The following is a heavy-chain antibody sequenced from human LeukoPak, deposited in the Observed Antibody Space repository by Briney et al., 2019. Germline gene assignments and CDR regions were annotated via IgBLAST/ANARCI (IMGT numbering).Heavy chain of an antibody. CDR1: GYTFTGYY. J-gene: IGHJ4*02. CDR2: ISAYTGNT. CDR3: ARDSHIAGVAYYFDY. D-gene: IGHD6-13*01. Sequence: ASVKVSCKASGYTFTGYYMHWVRQAPGQGLEWMGYISAYTGNTSYAQNLQGRLTMTTDTSTSTAYMELRSLRSDDTAFYYCARDSHIAGVAYYFDYWGQGTLVTVSS. V-gene: IGHV1-18*04.